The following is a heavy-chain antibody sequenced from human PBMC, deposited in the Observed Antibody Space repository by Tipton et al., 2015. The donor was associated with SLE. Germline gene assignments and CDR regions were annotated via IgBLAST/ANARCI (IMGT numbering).Heavy chain of an antibody. V-gene: IGHV1-18*01. D-gene: IGHD2-21*01. CDR3: AREGGYCSGDCYSGYFDY. J-gene: IGHJ4*02. Sequence: QVQLVQSGAEVKKPGASVKVSCKASGYTFTTYGISWVRQAPGQGLEWMGWISAYNGDTIYAQKLQGRVTMTTDTSTSTAYMELRSLRSDDTAVYYCAREGGYCSGDCYSGYFDYWGQGTLVTVSS. CDR2: ISAYNGDT. CDR1: GYTFTTYG.